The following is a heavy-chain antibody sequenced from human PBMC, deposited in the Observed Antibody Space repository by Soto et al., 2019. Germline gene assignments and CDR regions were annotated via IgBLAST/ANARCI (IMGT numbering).Heavy chain of an antibody. J-gene: IGHJ6*02. CDR3: AGAGRGDLYRLGV. Sequence: QLQLQESGPRLVKLSETLSLTCTVSGGSISSSNYYWAWIRQPPGKGLEWIGSIFYSRNTYYNPSLKSPVTRSVDASKNQFSLKLASVTAADTARYYWAGAGRGDLYRLGVWGQGTTVTVSS. D-gene: IGHD4-17*01. CDR2: IFYSRNT. CDR1: GGSISSSNYY. V-gene: IGHV4-39*01.